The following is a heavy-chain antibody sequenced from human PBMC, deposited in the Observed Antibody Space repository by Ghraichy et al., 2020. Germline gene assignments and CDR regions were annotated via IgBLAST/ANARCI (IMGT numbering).Heavy chain of an antibody. J-gene: IGHJ4*02. CDR2: ITGSGDQK. Sequence: GGSLRLSCSASGFSMNNYAMSWLRQAPGKGLEWVSAITGSGDQKYYIRSVEGRFTISRDTSKRPLYLQMNSLRAEDTAVYFCARDTPPVGGSFYFDYWGQGVLATVSS. CDR1: GFSMNNYA. CDR3: ARDTPPVGGSFYFDY. V-gene: IGHV3-23*01. D-gene: IGHD1-26*01.